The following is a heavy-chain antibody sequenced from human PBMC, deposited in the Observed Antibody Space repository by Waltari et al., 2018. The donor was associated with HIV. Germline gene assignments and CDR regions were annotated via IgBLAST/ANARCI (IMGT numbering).Heavy chain of an antibody. CDR3: ARRGIKWYDLDF. D-gene: IGHD1-1*01. Sequence: EVQLLQSGAEVKKPGATVKISCKVSGYTFTAYYMHWVQQAPGKGLEWMGLVDPEDGEIVYAEKFQGRVTITADRWTDTTYMELSGLRSEDTAVYYCARRGIKWYDLDFWGQGTLVTVSS. V-gene: IGHV1-69-2*01. J-gene: IGHJ4*02. CDR1: GYTFTAYY. CDR2: VDPEDGEI.